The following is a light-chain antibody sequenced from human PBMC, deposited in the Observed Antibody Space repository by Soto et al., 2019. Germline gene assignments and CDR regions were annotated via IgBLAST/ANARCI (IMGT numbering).Light chain of an antibody. V-gene: IGKV3-20*01. CDR2: GTS. Sequence: EIVLTQSPGTLSLSPGERATLSCRASQSVPRSYLAWYQQKPGQAPRLLIYGTSSMATGIPDRFSGSGSGTDFTLTISRLEPEDFAVFYWQQYGSSITFGQGTRLEIK. CDR3: QQYGSSIT. CDR1: QSVPRSY. J-gene: IGKJ5*01.